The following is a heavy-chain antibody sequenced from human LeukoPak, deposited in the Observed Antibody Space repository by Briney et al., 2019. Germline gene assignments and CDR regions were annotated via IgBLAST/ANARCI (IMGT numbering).Heavy chain of an antibody. CDR2: IIHSGST. J-gene: IGHJ6*03. Sequence: SSETLSLTCAVYGGSFSGYYWSWVRQPPGKWLEWNGEIIHSGSTNYNPSLKSRVTISVETSTNHFSLRLSTVSAADTAVYYCARVRIAVAGTYSYYMDVWGKGTTVTVSS. V-gene: IGHV4-34*12. D-gene: IGHD6-19*01. CDR3: ARVRIAVAGTYSYYMDV. CDR1: GGSFSGYY.